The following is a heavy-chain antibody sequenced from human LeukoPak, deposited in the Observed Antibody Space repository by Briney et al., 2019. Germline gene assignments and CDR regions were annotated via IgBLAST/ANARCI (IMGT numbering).Heavy chain of an antibody. Sequence: MTSETLSLTCTVSDGSISSYYWSWIRQPPGKGLEWIGYIYYSGSTNYNPSLKSRVTISVDTSKNQFSLKLSSVTAADTAVYYCARNTMVRGGYYYYGMDVWGQGTTVTVSS. J-gene: IGHJ6*02. CDR2: IYYSGST. CDR1: DGSISSYY. V-gene: IGHV4-59*01. D-gene: IGHD3-10*01. CDR3: ARNTMVRGGYYYYGMDV.